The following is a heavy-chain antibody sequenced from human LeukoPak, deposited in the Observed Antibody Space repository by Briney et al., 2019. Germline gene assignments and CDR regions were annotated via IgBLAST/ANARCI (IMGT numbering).Heavy chain of an antibody. CDR3: ARGPSHSGSYFVY. CDR1: GFTFNTYL. D-gene: IGHD1-26*01. CDR2: ISSDGSRT. Sequence: GGSLRLSCVASGFTFNTYLMYWVRQGSGKGLVWVSRISSDGSRTEYADSVEGRFTISRDNAKNTLYLQMDSLRAEDTAVYYCARGPSHSGSYFVYWGQGTLVTVSS. V-gene: IGHV3-74*03. J-gene: IGHJ4*02.